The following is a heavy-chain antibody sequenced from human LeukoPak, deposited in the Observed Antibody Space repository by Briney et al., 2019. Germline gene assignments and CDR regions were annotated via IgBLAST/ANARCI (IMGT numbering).Heavy chain of an antibody. V-gene: IGHV3-9*01. D-gene: IGHD6-19*01. CDR1: GFTFDDYA. Sequence: PGGSLRLSCAASGFTFDDYAMHWVRQAPGKGLEWVSGISWNSGSIGYADSVKGRFTISRDNAKNSLYLQMNSLRAEDTALYYCAQDMAGPLDYWGQGTLVTVSS. CDR2: ISWNSGSI. CDR3: AQDMAGPLDY. J-gene: IGHJ4*02.